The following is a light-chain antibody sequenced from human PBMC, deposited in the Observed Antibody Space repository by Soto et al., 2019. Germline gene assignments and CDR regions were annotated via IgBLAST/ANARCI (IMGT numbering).Light chain of an antibody. V-gene: IGKV1-39*01. Sequence: DIQMTQSPSSLSASVGDRVTITCRASQSISSYLNWYQQKPGKAPKLLIYAASSLQSGVPSRFSGSGSATDFTLTISSLQPEDFATYYCQQSYSTPRWTFRQGTKVEI. CDR3: QQSYSTPRWT. CDR1: QSISSY. CDR2: AAS. J-gene: IGKJ1*01.